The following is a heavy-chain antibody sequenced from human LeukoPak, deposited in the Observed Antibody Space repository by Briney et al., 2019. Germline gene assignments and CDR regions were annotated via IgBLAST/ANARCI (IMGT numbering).Heavy chain of an antibody. CDR2: ISYDGSNK. CDR3: VGFDYYDSSGYYRGWFDP. Sequence: PGRSLRLSCVASGFNFSSYGMHWVRQAPGKGLEWVAVISYDGSNKYYADSVKGRFTISRGNSKNTLYLQMNSLRAEDTAVYCCVGFDYYDSSGYYRGWFDPWGQGTLVTVSS. J-gene: IGHJ5*02. CDR1: GFNFSSYG. D-gene: IGHD3-22*01. V-gene: IGHV3-30*03.